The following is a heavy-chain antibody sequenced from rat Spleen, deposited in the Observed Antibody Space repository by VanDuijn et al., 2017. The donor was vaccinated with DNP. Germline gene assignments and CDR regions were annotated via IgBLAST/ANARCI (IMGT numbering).Heavy chain of an antibody. CDR2: IWGDGST. Sequence: QVQMKETGPGLVQTTQTLSVTCTVSGFSLTSYGVHWVRQAPGKGPEWMGIIWGDGSTDYNSALKSRLSISRDTSKSQVFLTMNSLQTDDTAVYYCYNNYFDYWGQGVMVTVSS. J-gene: IGHJ2*01. CDR1: GFSLTSYG. V-gene: IGHV2-77*01. D-gene: IGHD1-10*01. CDR3: YNNYFDY.